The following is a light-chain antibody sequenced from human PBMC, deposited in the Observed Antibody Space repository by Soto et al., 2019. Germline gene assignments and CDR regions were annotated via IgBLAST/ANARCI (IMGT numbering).Light chain of an antibody. V-gene: IGKV1-39*01. CDR3: QQSYSTLT. Sequence: DIQMTQSPSSLSASVGDRDTITCWASQSISSYLNWYQQKPGKAPKLLIYAASSLQSGVASMFSGSGSVTDFTLTSSNLQAEDVATYYCQQSYSTLTFGQGTRLEIK. J-gene: IGKJ5*01. CDR1: QSISSY. CDR2: AAS.